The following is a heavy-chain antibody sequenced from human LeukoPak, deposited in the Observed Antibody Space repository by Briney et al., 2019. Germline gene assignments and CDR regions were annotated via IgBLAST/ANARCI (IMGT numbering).Heavy chain of an antibody. CDR3: AKDLGYTSGWSDY. V-gene: IGHV3-23*01. Sequence: GSLRLSFAASGFLFSNYAMSWVRPAPGKGLEWVSGISGSGGSTYYADSVKGRFTISRDNSRNTLYLQMNSLRAEDTAVYYCAKDLGYTSGWSDYWGQGTLVTVSS. CDR1: GFLFSNYA. D-gene: IGHD6-19*01. CDR2: ISGSGGST. J-gene: IGHJ4*02.